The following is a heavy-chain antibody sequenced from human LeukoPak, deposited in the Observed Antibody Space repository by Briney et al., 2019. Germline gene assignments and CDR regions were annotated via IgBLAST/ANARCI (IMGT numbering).Heavy chain of an antibody. CDR1: GFAVSSNY. D-gene: IGHD6-13*01. CDR3: ARDPVVASPGPFYYHYMDV. Sequence: GGSLRLSSAASGFAVSSNYMSWVRQPPGKGLEWLSLIDSSGNTFYADSVKGRFTISRDYLKNTLFLQMNSLRAEDTALYYCARDPVVASPGPFYYHYMDVWGKGTTVTVSS. V-gene: IGHV3-53*01. CDR2: IDSSGNT. J-gene: IGHJ6*03.